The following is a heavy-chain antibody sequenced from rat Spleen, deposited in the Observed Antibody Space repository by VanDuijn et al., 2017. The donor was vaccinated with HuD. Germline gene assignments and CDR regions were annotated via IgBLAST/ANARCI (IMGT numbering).Heavy chain of an antibody. D-gene: IGHD4-3*01. Sequence: EVQLQESGPGLVKPSQSLSLTCSVTGYSITSNYWGWIRKFPGNKMEWMGYISYSGSTSYNPSLKSRISITRDTSKNQFFLQLNSVTTEDTATNYCARYNSGYDWFAYWGQGTLVTVSS. J-gene: IGHJ3*01. CDR1: GYSITSNY. CDR2: ISYSGST. CDR3: ARYNSGYDWFAY. V-gene: IGHV3-1*01.